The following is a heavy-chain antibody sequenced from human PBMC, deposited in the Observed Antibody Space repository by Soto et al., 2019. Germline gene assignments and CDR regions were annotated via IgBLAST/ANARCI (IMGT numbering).Heavy chain of an antibody. V-gene: IGHV4-4*01. CDR1: GGSISSSNW. Sequence: SETLSLTCAVSGGSISSSNWWSWVRQPPGKGLEWIGEIYHSGSTNYNPSLKSRVTISVDKSKNQFSLKLSSVTAADTAVYCCASSGGSAYYGMDVWGQGTTVTVSS. CDR3: ASSGGSAYYGMDV. J-gene: IGHJ6*02. D-gene: IGHD2-15*01. CDR2: IYHSGST.